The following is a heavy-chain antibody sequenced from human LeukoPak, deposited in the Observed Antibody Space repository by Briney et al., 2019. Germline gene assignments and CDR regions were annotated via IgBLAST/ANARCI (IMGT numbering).Heavy chain of an antibody. CDR1: GFSLTTYE. J-gene: IGHJ3*02. CDR3: ARDRRVGATWSVGAFDI. Sequence: PGGSLRLSCAASGFSLTTYEMNWVRQAPGKGLEWASYISGSGDSIYYADSVKGRFTISRDNAKNSLSLQMNSLRAEDTAIYYCARDRRVGATWSVGAFDIWGQGTTVTVSS. CDR2: ISGSGDSI. D-gene: IGHD1-26*01. V-gene: IGHV3-48*03.